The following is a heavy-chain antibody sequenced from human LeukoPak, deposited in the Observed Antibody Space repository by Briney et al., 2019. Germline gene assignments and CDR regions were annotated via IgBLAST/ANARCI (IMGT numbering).Heavy chain of an antibody. D-gene: IGHD2-15*01. CDR3: ARRYCSGGSCYSAQNWFDP. Sequence: ASVKVSCKASGYTFTSYDINWVRQDPGQGLEWMGWISAYNGNTNYAQKLQGRVTMTTDTSTSTAYMELRSLRSDDTAVYYCARRYCSGGSCYSAQNWFDPWGQGTLVTVSS. CDR1: GYTFTSYD. CDR2: ISAYNGNT. V-gene: IGHV1-18*01. J-gene: IGHJ5*02.